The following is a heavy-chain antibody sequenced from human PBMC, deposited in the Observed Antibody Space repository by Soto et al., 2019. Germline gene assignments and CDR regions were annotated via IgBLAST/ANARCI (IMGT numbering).Heavy chain of an antibody. V-gene: IGHV1-69*02. CDR3: ALGGSGSSWYEAFDI. J-gene: IGHJ3*02. Sequence: GASVKVSCKASGGTFSSYTISWVRQAPGQGLEWMGRIIPILGIANYAQKFQGRVTITADKSTSTAYMELSSLRSEDTAVYYCALGGSGSSWYEAFDIWGQGTMVTVS. CDR2: IIPILGIA. D-gene: IGHD6-13*01. CDR1: GGTFSSYT.